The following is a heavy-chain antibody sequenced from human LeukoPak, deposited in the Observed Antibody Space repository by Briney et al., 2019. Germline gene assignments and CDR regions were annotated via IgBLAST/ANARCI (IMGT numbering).Heavy chain of an antibody. V-gene: IGHV3-21*01. CDR1: GLTFSSYS. CDR2: ISSSSSYI. D-gene: IGHD2-15*01. Sequence: GGSLRLSCEASGLTFSSYSMNWVRQAPGEGLEWVSSISSSSSYIYYADSVKGRFTISRDNAKNSLYLQMNSLRAEDTAVYYCARDMEYCSGGSCYFYYYMDVWGKGTTVTVSS. J-gene: IGHJ6*03. CDR3: ARDMEYCSGGSCYFYYYMDV.